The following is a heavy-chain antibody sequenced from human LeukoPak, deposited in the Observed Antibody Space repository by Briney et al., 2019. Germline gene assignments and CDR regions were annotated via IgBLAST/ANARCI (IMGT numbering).Heavy chain of an antibody. CDR2: IWPDGSYI. D-gene: IGHD3-16*01. CDR3: ARAVGPFDY. CDR1: GFTFSTYG. J-gene: IGHJ4*02. V-gene: IGHV3-33*01. Sequence: GGSLRLSCAASGFTFSTYGIHWVRQAPGRGLEWVAAIWPDGSYIYYADSVKGRFTISRDNSKNTVYLQMNTLRDEDTAVYYCARAVGPFDYWGQGTLVTVSS.